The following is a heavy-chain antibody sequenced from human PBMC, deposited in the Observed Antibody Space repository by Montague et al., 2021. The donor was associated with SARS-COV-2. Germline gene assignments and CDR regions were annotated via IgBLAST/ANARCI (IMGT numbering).Heavy chain of an antibody. J-gene: IGHJ6*03. CDR3: ARGRAARSITIFGVVNPAIRYYYYMDV. CDR1: GGSFSSYY. D-gene: IGHD3-3*01. CDR2: INHSGSS. V-gene: IGHV4-34*01. Sequence: SETLSLTCAVSGGSFSSYYWSWIRQPPGKGLEWIAEINHSGSSNYNPSLKSRVTMSVDTSKNQFSLKLSSVTTADTAVYYCARGRAARSITIFGVVNPAIRYYYYMDVWGKGTTVTVSS.